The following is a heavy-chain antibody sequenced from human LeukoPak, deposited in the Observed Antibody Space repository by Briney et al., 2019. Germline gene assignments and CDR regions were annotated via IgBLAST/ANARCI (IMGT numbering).Heavy chain of an antibody. CDR1: GFTVSSNY. CDR3: ARAPPGAYYYGSGRAYYFDY. J-gene: IGHJ4*02. D-gene: IGHD3-10*01. CDR2: IYSGGST. Sequence: GGSLRLSCAASGFTVSSNYMSWVRQAPGKGLEWVSVIYSGGSTYYADSVKGRFTISRDNSKNTLYLQMNSLRAEDTAVYYCARAPPGAYYYGSGRAYYFDYWGQGTLATVSS. V-gene: IGHV3-53*01.